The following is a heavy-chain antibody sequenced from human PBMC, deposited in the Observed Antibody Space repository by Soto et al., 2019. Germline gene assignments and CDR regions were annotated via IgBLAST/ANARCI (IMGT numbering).Heavy chain of an antibody. V-gene: IGHV3-74*01. Sequence: EVQLVESGGGLVLPGGSLRLSCAASGFTFSRYWMHWVRQAPGKGLVWVSRISSYGSDTHYADSVKGRFTISRDNAKNTLYLQMNSLRADDTAVYYCASNYAYAEGYYCYGMDVWGQGTTVTVSS. J-gene: IGHJ6*02. CDR3: ASNYAYAEGYYCYGMDV. D-gene: IGHD3-16*01. CDR2: ISSYGSDT. CDR1: GFTFSRYW.